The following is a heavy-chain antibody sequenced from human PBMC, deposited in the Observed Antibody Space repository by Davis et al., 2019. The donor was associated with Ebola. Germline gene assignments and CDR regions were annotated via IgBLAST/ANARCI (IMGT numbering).Heavy chain of an antibody. J-gene: IGHJ4*02. V-gene: IGHV3-66*01. CDR1: GFTVSSYY. D-gene: IGHD3-3*01. Sequence: GESLKISCAASGFTVSSYYMSWVRQAPGKGLEWVSTIYSGGGTYYADSVKGRFTISTDNSKDTLYLQMDSLRDEDTAVYYCAGGLDEEFGNFCLDYWRQGSLVTVSS. CDR2: IYSGGGT. CDR3: AGGLDEEFGNFCLDY.